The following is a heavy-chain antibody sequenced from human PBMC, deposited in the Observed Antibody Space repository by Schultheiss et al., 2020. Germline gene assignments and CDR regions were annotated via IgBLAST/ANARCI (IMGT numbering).Heavy chain of an antibody. D-gene: IGHD2-8*01. CDR2: VSADDGSF. V-gene: IGHV3-30*18. CDR3: AKFVFGVGFDL. CDR1: GVYFITRG. Sequence: GGSLRLSCLVSGVYFITRGMSWVCQAPGKGLEIVASVSADDGSFSYGDSAKGRFTIYRDTAKKTFFLHMTNVRSEDAATYYCAKFVFGVGFDLWGQGSLVTVSS. J-gene: IGHJ4*02.